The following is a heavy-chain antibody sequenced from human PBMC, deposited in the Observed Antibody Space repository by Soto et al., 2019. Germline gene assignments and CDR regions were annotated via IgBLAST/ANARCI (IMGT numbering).Heavy chain of an antibody. CDR3: ARHPYSSSWYGLNWFDP. J-gene: IGHJ5*02. CDR2: IDPSDSYT. V-gene: IGHV5-10-1*01. CDR1: GYSFTSYW. Sequence: PGESLKISCKGSGYSFTSYWISWVRQMPGKGLEWMGRIDPSDSYTNYSPSFQGHVTISADKSISTAYLQWSSLKASDTAMYYCARHPYSSSWYGLNWFDPWGQGTLVTVSS. D-gene: IGHD6-13*01.